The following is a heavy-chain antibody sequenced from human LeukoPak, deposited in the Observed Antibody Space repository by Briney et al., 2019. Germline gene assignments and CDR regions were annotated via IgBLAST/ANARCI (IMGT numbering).Heavy chain of an antibody. D-gene: IGHD3-10*01. CDR1: GYTFTSYG. CDR3: ARDYYYGSGSPSGDY. V-gene: IGHV1-18*01. Sequence: GASVKVSCKASGYTFTSYGISWVRQAPGQGLEWMRWISAYNGNTNYAQKLQGRVTMTTDTSTSTAYMELRSLRSDDTAVYYCARDYYYGSGSPSGDYWGQGTLVTVSS. CDR2: ISAYNGNT. J-gene: IGHJ4*01.